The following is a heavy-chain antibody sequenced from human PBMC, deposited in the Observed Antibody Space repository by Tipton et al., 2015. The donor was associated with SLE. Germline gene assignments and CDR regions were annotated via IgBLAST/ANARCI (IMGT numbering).Heavy chain of an antibody. V-gene: IGHV3-74*01. J-gene: IGHJ4*02. CDR1: GFTFSSYW. CDR3: ARDRGVLITLASFDS. Sequence: SLRLSCSASGFTFSSYWMHWVRQAPGKGLLWVSRISGDARSTAYTDSVKGRFTISRDNSRNTLFLQMNSLRPEDTALYYCARDRGVLITLASFDSWGQGTAVTVSS. CDR2: ISGDARST. D-gene: IGHD3-16*01.